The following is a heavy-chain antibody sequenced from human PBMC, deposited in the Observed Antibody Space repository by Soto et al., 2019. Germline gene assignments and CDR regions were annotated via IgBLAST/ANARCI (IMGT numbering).Heavy chain of an antibody. V-gene: IGHV3-30-3*01. CDR2: ISNDGANE. Sequence: QVQLVESGGGVVQPGRSLRLSCAASGFTLSDFAMHWVRQAPGKGLEWVALISNDGANEDYGDSVKGRFTISRDNSKHMLYLQVTSRRVEDTAVYYGARAVPGMDVWGQGTTVTVSS. J-gene: IGHJ6*02. CDR3: ARAVPGMDV. CDR1: GFTLSDFA.